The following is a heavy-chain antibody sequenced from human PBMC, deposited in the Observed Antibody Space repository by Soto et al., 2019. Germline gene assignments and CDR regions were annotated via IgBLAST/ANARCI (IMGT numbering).Heavy chain of an antibody. V-gene: IGHV4-34*01. Sequence: PSETLSLTCAVYGGSFSGYYWSWIRQPPGKGREWIGEINHSGSTNYNPALKSRVTISVDTSKNQFSLKLSSVTAADTAVYYCARGRRGKRIGYCSGGSCYYYYYGMDVWGQGTTVTVSS. D-gene: IGHD2-15*01. CDR3: ARGRRGKRIGYCSGGSCYYYYYGMDV. CDR1: GGSFSGYY. CDR2: INHSGST. J-gene: IGHJ6*02.